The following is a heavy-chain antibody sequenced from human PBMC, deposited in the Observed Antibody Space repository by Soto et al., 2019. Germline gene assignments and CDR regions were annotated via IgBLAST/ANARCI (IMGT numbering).Heavy chain of an antibody. D-gene: IGHD6-19*01. Sequence: QVQLVESGGGVVQPGRSLRLSCAASGFTFSSYGMHWVRQAPGKGLEWVAVISYDGSNKYYADSVKGRFTISRDNSKNTLYLQMKSLRAEDTAVYYCAKDAVVAGTEDWYFDLWGRGTLVTVSS. CDR3: AKDAVVAGTEDWYFDL. CDR1: GFTFSSYG. V-gene: IGHV3-30*18. J-gene: IGHJ2*01. CDR2: ISYDGSNK.